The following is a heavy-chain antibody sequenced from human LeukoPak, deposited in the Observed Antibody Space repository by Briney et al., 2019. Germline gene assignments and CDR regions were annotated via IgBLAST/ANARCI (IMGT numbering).Heavy chain of an antibody. CDR1: GFNFRNYP. CDR2: IGGNGDTT. Sequence: GGSLRLSCAASGFNFRNYPMHWVRQARGKGLEYVSAIGGNGDTTYYEDSVKGRVTISRDNSKNTLYLQLSSLRVEDTAVYYCVKDEGYCSSVSCSPSYWGQEPWSPSPQ. V-gene: IGHV3-64D*06. D-gene: IGHD2-2*01. CDR3: VKDEGYCSSVSCSPSY. J-gene: IGHJ4*01.